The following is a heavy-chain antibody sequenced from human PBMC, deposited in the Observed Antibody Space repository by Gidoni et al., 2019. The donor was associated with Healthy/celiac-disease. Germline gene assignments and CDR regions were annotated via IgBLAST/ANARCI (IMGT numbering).Heavy chain of an antibody. J-gene: IGHJ4*02. CDR2: INHSGST. Sequence: QVQLQQCAAGLFKPSTTLSLTCAVYGGSFSGYYWSWIRQPPGKGLEWIGEINHSGSTNYNPSLKSRVTISVDTSKNQFSLKLSSVTAADTAVYYCARGPSGSYYVDYWGQGTLVTVSS. V-gene: IGHV4-34*01. CDR1: GGSFSGYY. D-gene: IGHD1-26*01. CDR3: ARGPSGSYYVDY.